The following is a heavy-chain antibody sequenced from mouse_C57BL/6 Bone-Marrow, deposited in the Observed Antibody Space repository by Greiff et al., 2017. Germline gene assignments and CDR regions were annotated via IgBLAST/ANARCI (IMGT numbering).Heavy chain of an antibody. CDR2: IYPRSGNT. D-gene: IGHD2-3*01. CDR3: ARNDGYYRGYAMDH. V-gene: IGHV1-81*01. J-gene: IGHJ4*01. Sequence: VQLQQSGAELARPGASVKLSCKASGYTFTSYGISWVKQRTGQGLEWIGEIYPRSGNTYYNEKFKGKATLTADKSSSTAYMELRSLTSEDSAVYFCARNDGYYRGYAMDHWGQGTSVTVSS. CDR1: GYTFTSYG.